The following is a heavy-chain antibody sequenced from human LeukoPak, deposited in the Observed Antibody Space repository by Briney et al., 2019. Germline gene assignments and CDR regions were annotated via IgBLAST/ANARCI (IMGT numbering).Heavy chain of an antibody. Sequence: SVKVSCKASGGTFSSYAISWVRQAPGQGLEWMGRIIPILGIANYAQKFQGRVTITADKSTSTAYMELSSLRSEDTAVYYCARGSTVTTGLDYWGQGTLVTVSS. CDR1: GGTFSSYA. D-gene: IGHD4-17*01. CDR2: IIPILGIA. J-gene: IGHJ4*02. V-gene: IGHV1-69*04. CDR3: ARGSTVTTGLDY.